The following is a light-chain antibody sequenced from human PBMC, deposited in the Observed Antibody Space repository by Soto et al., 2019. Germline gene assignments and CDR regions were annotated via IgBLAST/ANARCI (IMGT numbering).Light chain of an antibody. J-gene: IGKJ1*01. Sequence: EIVMTQSPATLSVSPAEAATLSCRASQSVSSKLALYQQKPGQAPRLLIHGASTRATGIPARVSGRGSGAEFRLIISRLLSGESAGYYGPQYYNWLWTFGQGTKVEIK. CDR2: GAS. CDR3: PQYYNWLWT. CDR1: QSVSSK. V-gene: IGKV3-15*01.